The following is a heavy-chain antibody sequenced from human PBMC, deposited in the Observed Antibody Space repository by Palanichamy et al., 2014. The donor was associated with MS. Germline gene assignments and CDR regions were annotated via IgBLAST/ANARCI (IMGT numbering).Heavy chain of an antibody. V-gene: IGHV3-21*01. CDR2: IGGSVTYN. D-gene: IGHD1-1*01. J-gene: IGHJ6*03. CDR1: GFDFKNYN. CDR3: ARYPRQLWQGHYYDYYYMDV. Sequence: EVLLVGVGGTAWSSRGGPVRLTCAASGFDFKNYNMNWVRQAPGKGLEWISTIGGSVTYNFYADSVQGRFTISRDNPKNSMYLEMNSLRPDDTAVYYCARYPRQLWQGHYYDYYYMDVWGKGTTVTVSS.